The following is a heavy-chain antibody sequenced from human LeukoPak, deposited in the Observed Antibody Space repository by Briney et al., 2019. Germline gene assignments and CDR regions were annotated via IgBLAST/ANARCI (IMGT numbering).Heavy chain of an antibody. CDR2: ISYDGSNK. J-gene: IGHJ6*04. CDR1: GFTFSSYA. CDR3: ATLRDIVLVATTPTDV. D-gene: IGHD2-2*01. Sequence: GGSLRLSCAASGFTFSSYAMHWVRQAPGKGLEWVAVISYDGSNKYYADSVKGRFTISRDNSKSTLYLQMNSLRAEDTAVYYCATLRDIVLVATTPTDVWGKGTTVIVSS. V-gene: IGHV3-30-3*01.